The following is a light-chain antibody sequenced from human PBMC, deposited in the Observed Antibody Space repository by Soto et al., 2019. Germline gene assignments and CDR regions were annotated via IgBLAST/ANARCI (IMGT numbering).Light chain of an antibody. CDR3: SSYRSSSTLYV. CDR2: DVS. Sequence: QSALTQPASVSGSPGQAITISCTGTTSDIGGYNYVSWYQQHPGRAPKLMIYDVSNRPSGVSNRFSGSKSGNTASLIISGLQAEDEADFYCSSYRSSSTLYVFGTGTQLTVL. V-gene: IGLV2-14*01. CDR1: TSDIGGYNY. J-gene: IGLJ1*01.